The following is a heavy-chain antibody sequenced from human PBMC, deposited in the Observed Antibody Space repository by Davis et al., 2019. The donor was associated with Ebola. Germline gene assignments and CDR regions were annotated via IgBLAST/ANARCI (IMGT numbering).Heavy chain of an antibody. V-gene: IGHV1-2*04. Sequence: ASVKVSCKASGYTFTSYGISWVRQAPGQGLEWMGWINPNSGGTNYAQKFQGWVTMTRDTSISTAYMELSRLRSDDTAVYYCARDSPLAGTQYFDYWGQGTLVTVSS. CDR2: INPNSGGT. CDR3: ARDSPLAGTQYFDY. CDR1: GYTFTSYG. J-gene: IGHJ4*02. D-gene: IGHD1-1*01.